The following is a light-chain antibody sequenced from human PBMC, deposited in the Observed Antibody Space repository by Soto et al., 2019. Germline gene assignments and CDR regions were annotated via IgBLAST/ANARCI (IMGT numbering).Light chain of an antibody. CDR3: QQYNNWPPDRT. J-gene: IGKJ1*01. V-gene: IGKV3-15*01. CDR1: QSVSSN. CDR2: GAS. Sequence: IVMTQSPATLSVSPGERATLSCRASQSVSSNLAWYQQKPGQAPRLLIYGASTRATGIPARFSGSGSGTELTLTISSLQSEDFAIYFCQQYNNWPPDRTFGQGTKVEIK.